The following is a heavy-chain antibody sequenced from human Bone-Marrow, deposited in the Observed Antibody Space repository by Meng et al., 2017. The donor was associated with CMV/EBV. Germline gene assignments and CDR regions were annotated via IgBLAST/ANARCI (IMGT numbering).Heavy chain of an antibody. J-gene: IGHJ4*02. V-gene: IGHV3-30*02. CDR3: AKGEYNSPSLLDY. D-gene: IGHD6-6*01. Sequence: GESLKISCAASGFSFNSYAMHWVRQPPGKGLEWVTFIRYDGNNVYYADSVKGRFTVSRDNSKNTLHLQMNRLRPEDTAVYYCAKGEYNSPSLLDYWGQGTLVPSPQ. CDR1: GFSFNSYA. CDR2: IRYDGNNV.